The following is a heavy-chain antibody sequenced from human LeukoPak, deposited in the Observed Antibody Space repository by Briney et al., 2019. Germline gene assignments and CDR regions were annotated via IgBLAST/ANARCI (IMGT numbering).Heavy chain of an antibody. CDR2: ISSSSSYI. CDR3: ARPGYCSSTSCYYYYYGMDV. CDR1: GFTFSSYS. Sequence: KAGGSLRLSCAASGFTFSSYSMNWVRQAPGKGLESVSSISSSSSYIYYADSVKGRFTISRDNAKNSLYLQMNSLRAEDTAVYYCARPGYCSSTSCYYYYYGMDVWGKGTTVTVSS. V-gene: IGHV3-21*01. D-gene: IGHD2-2*01. J-gene: IGHJ6*04.